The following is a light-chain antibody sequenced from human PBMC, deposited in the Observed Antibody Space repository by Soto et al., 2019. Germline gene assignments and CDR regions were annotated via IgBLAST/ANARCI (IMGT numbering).Light chain of an antibody. CDR2: GAS. CDR1: QSVANSY. CDR3: QQYGTLIT. Sequence: EIVLTQSPGTQSLSPGERATLSCRASQSVANSYLAWYQQNPGQAPRLLIYGASSRATGIPDRFSGSGSGTDFTLTISRLESEDFAVYYCQQYGTLITFGQGTRLEIK. J-gene: IGKJ5*01. V-gene: IGKV3-20*01.